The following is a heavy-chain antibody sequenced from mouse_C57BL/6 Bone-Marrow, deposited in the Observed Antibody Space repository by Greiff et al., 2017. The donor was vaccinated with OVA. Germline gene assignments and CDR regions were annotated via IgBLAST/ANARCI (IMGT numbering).Heavy chain of an antibody. CDR1: GYTFTSYW. Sequence: QVQLQQPGAELVKPGASVKVSCKASGYTFTSYWMHWVKQRPGQGLEWIGRIHPSDSDTNYNQKFKGQATLTVDTSSSTAYIHVSSLTSADSAVYYCAAYDGYYVSWFAYWGQGTLVTVSA. V-gene: IGHV1-74*01. J-gene: IGHJ3*01. CDR2: IHPSDSDT. CDR3: AAYDGYYVSWFAY. D-gene: IGHD2-3*01.